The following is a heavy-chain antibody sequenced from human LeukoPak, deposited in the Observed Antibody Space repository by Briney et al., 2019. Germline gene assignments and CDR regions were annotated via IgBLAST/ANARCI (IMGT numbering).Heavy chain of an antibody. CDR1: GFTVSSNY. Sequence: GGSLRLSCEASGFTVSSNYMSWVRQAPGKGLEWVSSIYSGGRTYYADSVKGRFTISRDNSKNTVYLQMNSLRAEDTAVYFCARVRLDRSERNLDAFENWGQGTMVTVSS. V-gene: IGHV3-53*01. CDR2: IYSGGRT. D-gene: IGHD1-14*01. J-gene: IGHJ3*02. CDR3: ARVRLDRSERNLDAFEN.